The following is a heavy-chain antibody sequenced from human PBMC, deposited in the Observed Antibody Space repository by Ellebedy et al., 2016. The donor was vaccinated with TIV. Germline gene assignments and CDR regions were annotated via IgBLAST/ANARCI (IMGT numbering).Heavy chain of an antibody. CDR1: GFTFISHG. Sequence: AASVKVSCKASGFTFISHGLAWVRQAPGLGLEWMGWINAYDGITNYAEKFQGRVTMTTDTLTSTAYMDLRDLTSDDTAIYYCARGDRLQTWSKHFDYWGQGTVVTVTS. D-gene: IGHD2-8*01. CDR3: ARGDRLQTWSKHFDY. CDR2: INAYDGIT. V-gene: IGHV1-18*04. J-gene: IGHJ4*02.